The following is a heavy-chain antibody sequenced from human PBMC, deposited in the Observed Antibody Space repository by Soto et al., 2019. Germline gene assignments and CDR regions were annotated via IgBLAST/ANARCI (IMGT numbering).Heavy chain of an antibody. Sequence: HGLEWMGWINPKTGDTNYAQNFQGRVTMTRDTSVTTAYMELSRLTSDDTALYYCARQLAYCGGDCYTDPIDYWGQGPPVTVSS. J-gene: IGHJ4*02. V-gene: IGHV1-2*02. CDR3: ARQLAYCGGDCYTDPIDY. CDR2: INPKTGDT. D-gene: IGHD2-21*02.